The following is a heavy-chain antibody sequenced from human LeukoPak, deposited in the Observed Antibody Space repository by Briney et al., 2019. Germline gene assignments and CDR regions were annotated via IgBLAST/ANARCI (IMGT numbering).Heavy chain of an antibody. V-gene: IGHV3-48*03. J-gene: IGHJ4*02. Sequence: GGSLRLSCAASGFTFNSYEMNWVRQAPGKGLEWVSYISSSGRTISNADSEKGRFTISRDNAKNSLYLQMNSLRAEDTALYYCARESPHCSGVSCFLDYWGQGTLVTVSS. CDR1: GFTFNSYE. CDR2: ISSSGRTI. D-gene: IGHD2-15*01. CDR3: ARESPHCSGVSCFLDY.